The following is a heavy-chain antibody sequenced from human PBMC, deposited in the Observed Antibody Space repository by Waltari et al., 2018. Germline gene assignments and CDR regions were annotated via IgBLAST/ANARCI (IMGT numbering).Heavy chain of an antibody. Sequence: EVQLLESGGGLVQPGGSLRLSCAASGFIFSEYAMSWVRKAPGKGLEWLSIISRSSTYIYYSDSVKGRFTISRDNAKNSVFLQMNSLRAEDTAMYYCARAGLSASGVVLDDAFDIWGQGTMVIVSS. J-gene: IGHJ3*02. V-gene: IGHV3-21*01. CDR3: ARAGLSASGVVLDDAFDI. CDR1: GFIFSEYA. D-gene: IGHD3-3*01. CDR2: ISRSSTYI.